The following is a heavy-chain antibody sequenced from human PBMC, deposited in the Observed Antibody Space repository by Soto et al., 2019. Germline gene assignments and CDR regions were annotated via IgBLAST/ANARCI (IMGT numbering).Heavy chain of an antibody. CDR1: GFSLSTSGVG. Sequence: SGPTLVNPTQTLTLTCTFSGFSLSTSGVGVGWIRQPPGKALEWLALIYWDDDKRYSPSLKSRLTITKDTSKNQVVLTMTNMDPVDTATYYCARPGGDYVHNWFDPWGQGTLVTVSS. CDR3: ARPGGDYVHNWFDP. J-gene: IGHJ5*02. V-gene: IGHV2-5*02. CDR2: IYWDDDK. D-gene: IGHD4-17*01.